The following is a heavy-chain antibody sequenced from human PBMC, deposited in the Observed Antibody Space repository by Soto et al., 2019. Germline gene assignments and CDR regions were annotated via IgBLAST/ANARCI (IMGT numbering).Heavy chain of an antibody. J-gene: IGHJ4*02. CDR2: IIPIFGTA. D-gene: IGHD6-19*01. Sequence: QVQLVQSGAEVKKPGSSVKVSCKASGGTFSSYAISWVRQAPGQGLEWMGGIIPIFGTANYAQKFQGRVTITADESTSTAYMELSSLRSEDTAVYYCARRYTQRYSSGWYPKYYFDYWGQGTLVTVSS. CDR1: GGTFSSYA. CDR3: ARRYTQRYSSGWYPKYYFDY. V-gene: IGHV1-69*01.